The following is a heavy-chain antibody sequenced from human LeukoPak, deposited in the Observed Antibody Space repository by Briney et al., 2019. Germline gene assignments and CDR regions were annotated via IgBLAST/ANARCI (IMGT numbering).Heavy chain of an antibody. Sequence: GGSLRLSCAASGFTFDDYTMHWFRQAPGKTLEWISLISWDGTTYYADSMKGRFTISRDNSKNSLYLQMDTLRSEDNAFYYCVKDLTYESSGSVFDYWGQGTLVAVSS. V-gene: IGHV3-43*01. CDR2: ISWDGTT. CDR3: VKDLTYESSGSVFDY. D-gene: IGHD3-22*01. CDR1: GFTFDDYT. J-gene: IGHJ4*02.